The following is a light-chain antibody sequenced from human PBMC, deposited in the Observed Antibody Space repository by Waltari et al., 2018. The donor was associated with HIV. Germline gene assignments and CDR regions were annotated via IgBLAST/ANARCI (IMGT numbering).Light chain of an antibody. J-gene: IGLJ2*01. V-gene: IGLV3-1*01. CDR3: QAWDRSVV. Sequence: SYELTQPPSVSVSPGQTASITCAGEQLGDKFVCWYQQRPGQPPVLVMYQDSKRPSGIPERFSGSNSGNTATLTITGTQSMDEADYYCQAWDRSVVFGGGTKLTVL. CDR2: QDS. CDR1: QLGDKF.